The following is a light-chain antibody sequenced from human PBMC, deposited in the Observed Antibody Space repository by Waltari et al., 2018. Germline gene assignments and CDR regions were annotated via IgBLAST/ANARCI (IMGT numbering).Light chain of an antibody. J-gene: IGLJ1*01. CDR1: SSDVGNYNL. CDR3: CSYAGLGIYV. Sequence: QSGLTQPASVSGSPGQSITIPCTGTSSDVGNYNLVSWYQQSPGKAPKLMVYVCTKRTSGFSSRFSVSKSGNTSSLTIYGLQSEYEADCYCCSYAGLGIYVFGTGTKVTVL. CDR2: VCT. V-gene: IGLV2-23*01.